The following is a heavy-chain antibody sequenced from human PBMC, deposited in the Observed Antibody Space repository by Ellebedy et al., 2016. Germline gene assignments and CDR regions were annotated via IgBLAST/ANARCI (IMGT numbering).Heavy chain of an antibody. Sequence: GESLKISXVASGFTFRNFFMSWVRQAPGKGLEWVSTISGSGDKTYLADSVKGRFTISRDSSKNSVYLRMNNLRVEDTAVYYCRQGHYADLWGQGTLVTVSS. J-gene: IGHJ4*02. D-gene: IGHD4-17*01. CDR3: RQGHYADL. CDR2: ISGSGDKT. CDR1: GFTFRNFF. V-gene: IGHV3-23*01.